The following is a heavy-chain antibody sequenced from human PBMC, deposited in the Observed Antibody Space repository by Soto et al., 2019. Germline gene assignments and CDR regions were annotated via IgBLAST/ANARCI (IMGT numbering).Heavy chain of an antibody. V-gene: IGHV1-46*01. D-gene: IGHD1-26*01. CDR1: GYTFTSYY. Sequence: ASVKVSCKASGYTFTSYYMHWVRQAPGQGLEWMGIINPSGGSTSYAQKFQGRVTMTRDTSTSTVYMELSSLRSEDTAVYYCARTVAVGATWYYYYGLDVWGQGTTVTVSS. CDR2: INPSGGST. CDR3: ARTVAVGATWYYYYGLDV. J-gene: IGHJ6*02.